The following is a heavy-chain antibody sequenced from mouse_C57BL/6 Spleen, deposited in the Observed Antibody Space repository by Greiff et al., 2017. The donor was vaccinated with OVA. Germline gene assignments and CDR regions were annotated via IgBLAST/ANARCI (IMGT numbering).Heavy chain of an antibody. V-gene: IGHV2-6-1*01. CDR3: ARHRGYGSSYGYFDV. CDR1: GFSFTSYG. Sequence: VKLVESGPGLVAPSQSLSITCTVSGFSFTSYGVHWVRQPPGKGLEWLVVIWSDGSTTYNSALKSRLSISKDNSKSQVFLKMNSLQTDDTAMYYCARHRGYGSSYGYFDVWGTGTTVTVSS. D-gene: IGHD1-1*01. CDR2: IWSDGST. J-gene: IGHJ1*03.